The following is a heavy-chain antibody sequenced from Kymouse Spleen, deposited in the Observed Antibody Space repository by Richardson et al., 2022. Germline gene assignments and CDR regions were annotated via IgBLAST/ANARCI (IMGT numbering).Heavy chain of an antibody. J-gene: IGHJ5*02. D-gene: IGHD1-26*01. CDR1: GFTFSSYG. CDR2: ISYDGSNK. Sequence: QVQLVESGGGVVQPGRSLRLSCAASGFTFSSYGMHWVRQAPGKGLEWVAVISYDGSNKYYADSVKGRFTISRDNSKNTLYLQMNSLRAEDTAVYYCAKDNSGSYYGYNWFDPWGQGTLVTVSS. CDR3: AKDNSGSYYGYNWFDP. V-gene: IGHV3-30*18.